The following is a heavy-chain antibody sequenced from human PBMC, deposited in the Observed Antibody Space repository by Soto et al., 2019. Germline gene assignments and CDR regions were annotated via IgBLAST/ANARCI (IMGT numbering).Heavy chain of an antibody. Sequence: ASVKVSCKVSGYTLTELSMHWVRQAPGKGLEWMGGFDPEDGETIYAQKFQGRVTMTEDTSTDTAYIELSSLRSEDTAVYYCATWALIAAAGFFDYWGQGTLVTVSS. V-gene: IGHV1-24*01. J-gene: IGHJ4*02. CDR3: ATWALIAAAGFFDY. CDR1: GYTLTELS. D-gene: IGHD6-13*01. CDR2: FDPEDGET.